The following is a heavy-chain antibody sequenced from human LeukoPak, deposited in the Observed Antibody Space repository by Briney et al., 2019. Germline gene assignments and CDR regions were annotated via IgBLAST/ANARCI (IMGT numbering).Heavy chain of an antibody. Sequence: GGSLRLSCAASGFTFSSYAMSWVRQAPGKGLERVSAISGSGGSTYYADSVKGRFTISRDNSKNTLYLQMNSLRAEDTAVYYCAKAHDYYYYYGMDVWGQGTTVTVSS. V-gene: IGHV3-23*01. CDR1: GFTFSSYA. CDR3: AKAHDYYYYYGMDV. J-gene: IGHJ6*02. CDR2: ISGSGGST.